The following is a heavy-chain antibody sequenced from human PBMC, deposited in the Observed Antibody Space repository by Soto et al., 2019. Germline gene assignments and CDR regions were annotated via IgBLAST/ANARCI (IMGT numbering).Heavy chain of an antibody. D-gene: IGHD6-6*01. Sequence: ASVKVSCKASGGTFRSYSISWVRQAPVQGLEWMGGIIPIFGTANYAQKFQGRVTITADESTSTAYMELSSLRSEDTAVYYCAIEYSSSPPYHPIGYWGQGTLVPVSS. CDR1: GGTFRSYS. CDR3: AIEYSSSPPYHPIGY. J-gene: IGHJ4*02. CDR2: IIPIFGTA. V-gene: IGHV1-69*01.